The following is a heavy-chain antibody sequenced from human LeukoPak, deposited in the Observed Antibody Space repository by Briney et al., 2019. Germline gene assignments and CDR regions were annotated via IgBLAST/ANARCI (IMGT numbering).Heavy chain of an antibody. Sequence: SETLSLTCTVSGGSISTNYWTWIRQPPGKTLEWIAFIYISGITSYNPSLESRVTMSVDTSKNQISLKLRSVTAADTAVYFCARQPEGANWFDPWGQGTLVTVSS. V-gene: IGHV4-4*09. CDR2: IYISGIT. CDR3: ARQPEGANWFDP. CDR1: GGSISTNY. D-gene: IGHD1-14*01. J-gene: IGHJ5*02.